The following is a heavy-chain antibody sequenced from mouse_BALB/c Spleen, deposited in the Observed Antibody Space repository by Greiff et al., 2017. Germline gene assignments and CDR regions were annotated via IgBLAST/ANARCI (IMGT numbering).Heavy chain of an antibody. CDR3: ARSRTGLFDY. CDR1: GYAFSSYW. CDR2: IYPGDGDT. V-gene: IGHV1-80*01. D-gene: IGHD4-1*01. J-gene: IGHJ2*01. Sequence: VKLMESGAELVRPGSSVKISCKASGYAFSSYWMNWVKQRPGQGLEWIGQIYPGDGDTNYNGKFKGKATLTADKSSSTAYMQLSSLTSEDSAVYFCARSRTGLFDYWGQGTTLTVSS.